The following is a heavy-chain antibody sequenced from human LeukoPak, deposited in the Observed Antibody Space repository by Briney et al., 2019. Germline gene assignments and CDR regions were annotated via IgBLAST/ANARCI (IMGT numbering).Heavy chain of an antibody. CDR3: ARVGLGYSSSWYNLRYYFDY. V-gene: IGHV4-59*01. J-gene: IGHJ4*02. CDR1: GGSISSYY. Sequence: SETLSLTCTVSGGSISSYYWSWIRQPPGKGLEWSGYIYYSGSTNYNPSLKSRVTMSVDTSKNQFSLKLSSVAAADTAVYYCARVGLGYSSSWYNLRYYFDYWGQGTLVTVSS. CDR2: IYYSGST. D-gene: IGHD6-13*01.